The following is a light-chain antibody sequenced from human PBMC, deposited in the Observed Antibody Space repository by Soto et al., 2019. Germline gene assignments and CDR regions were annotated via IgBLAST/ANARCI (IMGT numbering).Light chain of an antibody. V-gene: IGLV2-11*01. J-gene: IGLJ1*01. CDR1: STDVGGYNY. CDR2: DVS. CDR3: CSYAGRDTLYV. Sequence: QSVRTQPRSVSGSPGQAGTISCTGTSTDVGGYNYVSWYQQHPGKVPKLMIYDVSKRPSGVPDRFSGSKSGNTASLTISGLQAEDEADYYCCSYAGRDTLYVFGSGTKVTVL.